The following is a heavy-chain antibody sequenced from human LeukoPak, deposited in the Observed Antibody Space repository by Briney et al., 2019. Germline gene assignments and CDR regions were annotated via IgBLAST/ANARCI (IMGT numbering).Heavy chain of an antibody. CDR3: ARGHDILTGYYKDDAFDI. V-gene: IGHV1-18*01. CDR2: ISAYNGNT. CDR1: GYTFTSYG. J-gene: IGHJ3*02. Sequence: GASVKVSCKASGYTFTSYGISWVRQAPGQGLEWMGWISAYNGNTNYAQKLQGRVTMTTDTSTSTAYMELRSLRSDDTAVYYCARGHDILTGYYKDDAFDIWGQGTMVTVSS. D-gene: IGHD3-9*01.